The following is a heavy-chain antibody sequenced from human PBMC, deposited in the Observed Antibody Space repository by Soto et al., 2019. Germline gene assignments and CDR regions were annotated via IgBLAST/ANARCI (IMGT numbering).Heavy chain of an antibody. CDR1: GFTFINYS. V-gene: IGHV3-30-3*01. D-gene: IGHD5-12*01. CDR3: VREWSVANPGY. J-gene: IGHJ4*02. Sequence: QVHLVESGGGVVQPGRSLRLSCAASGFTFINYSMHWVRQAPAKGLEWVAVISQDGDKEYYADSVKGRFTISRDNSKNTLYLQLNSLRPEDTAVYYCVREWSVANPGYWGQGTQVTVSS. CDR2: ISQDGDKE.